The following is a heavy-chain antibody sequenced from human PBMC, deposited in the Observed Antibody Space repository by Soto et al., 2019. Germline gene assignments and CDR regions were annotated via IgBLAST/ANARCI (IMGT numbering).Heavy chain of an antibody. V-gene: IGHV4-31*03. CDR1: GASISSRGFY. D-gene: IGHD2-21*02. Sequence: QVQLQESGPGLVKPSQTLSLTCPVSGASISSRGFYWTWIRQLPGKALEWIGYISYIGSTNYSPYLKSRLNISIDTSDNHFSLKLTSVTAADTAVYYCARQSTVTGNYYCDSCGQGTLVTVAT. J-gene: IGHJ4*02. CDR2: ISYIGST. CDR3: ARQSTVTGNYYCDS.